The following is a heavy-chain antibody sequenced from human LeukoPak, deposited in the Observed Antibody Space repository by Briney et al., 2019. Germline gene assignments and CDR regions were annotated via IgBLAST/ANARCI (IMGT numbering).Heavy chain of an antibody. J-gene: IGHJ4*02. D-gene: IGHD1-26*01. CDR2: INSDGSTT. CDR3: ARRSSGSPPYYFDY. V-gene: IGHV3-74*01. CDR1: GFTFSSYW. Sequence: GGSLRLSCAASGFTFSSYWMHWVRQAPGKGLVWVSRINSDGSTTNYADSVKGRFTISRDNAKNALYLQMNSLRAEDTAVYYCARRSSGSPPYYFDYWGQGTLVTVSS.